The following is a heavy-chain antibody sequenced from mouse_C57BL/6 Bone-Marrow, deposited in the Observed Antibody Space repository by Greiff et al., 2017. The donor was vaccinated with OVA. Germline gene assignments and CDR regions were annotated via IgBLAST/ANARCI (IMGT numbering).Heavy chain of an antibody. Sequence: EVQLVESGGGLVKPGGSLKLSCAASGFTFSDYGMHWVRQAPEKGLEWVAYISSGSSTIYYADTVKGRFTISRDNAKNTLFLQMTSLRSEDTAMYYCASDGYYDFDDWGTGTTLTVSS. CDR3: ASDGYYDFDD. J-gene: IGHJ2*01. V-gene: IGHV5-17*01. CDR2: ISSGSSTI. D-gene: IGHD2-3*01. CDR1: GFTFSDYG.